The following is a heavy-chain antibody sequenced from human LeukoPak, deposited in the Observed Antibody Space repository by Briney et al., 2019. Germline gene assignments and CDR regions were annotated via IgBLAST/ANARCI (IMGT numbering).Heavy chain of an antibody. CDR1: GFIFNNYG. D-gene: IGHD3-22*01. J-gene: IGHJ4*02. CDR2: ISNDGGGT. Sequence: GGSLRLSCAASGFIFNNYGLVWVRQAPGKGLEWVSAISNDGGGTTYADFVKGRFSVSRDNSKNMLFLQMNSLRAEDTALYYCAKGSSGYFFDLWGQGTLVTVSS. V-gene: IGHV3-23*01. CDR3: AKGSSGYFFDL.